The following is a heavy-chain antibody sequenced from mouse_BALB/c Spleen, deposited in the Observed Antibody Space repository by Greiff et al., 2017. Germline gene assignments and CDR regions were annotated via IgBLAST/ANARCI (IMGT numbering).Heavy chain of an antibody. CDR2: IDPENGNT. V-gene: IGHV14-1*02. CDR1: GFNIKDYY. D-gene: IGHD2-4*01. Sequence: EVQRVESGAELVRPGALVKLSCKASGFNIKDYYMHWVKQRPEQGLEWIGWIDPENGNTIYDPKFQGKASITADTSSNTAYLQLSSLTSEDTAVYYCASTMITTLDYWGQGTTLTVSS. CDR3: ASTMITTLDY. J-gene: IGHJ2*01.